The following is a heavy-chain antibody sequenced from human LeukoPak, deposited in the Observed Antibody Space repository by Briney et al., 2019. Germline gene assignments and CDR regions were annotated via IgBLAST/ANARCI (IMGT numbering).Heavy chain of an antibody. D-gene: IGHD5-18*01. Sequence: SVKVSCMASGGTFSSYAISWVRQAPGQGLEGMGGIIPIFGTANYAQKLQGRVTLTADKSTSTAYMELSSLRSEDTAVYYCARDRGYSYGRGFDYWGQGTLVTVSS. J-gene: IGHJ4*02. V-gene: IGHV1-69*06. CDR3: ARDRGYSYGRGFDY. CDR2: IIPIFGTA. CDR1: GGTFSSYA.